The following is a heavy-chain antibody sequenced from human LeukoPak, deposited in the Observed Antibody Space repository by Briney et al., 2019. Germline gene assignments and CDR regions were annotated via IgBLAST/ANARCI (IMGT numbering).Heavy chain of an antibody. J-gene: IGHJ4*02. V-gene: IGHV3-74*01. CDR1: GFAFSTYW. Sequence: GGSLRLSCAASGFAFSTYWMHWGRQAPGKGLVWVSRINSDGSSTSYADSVKGRFTISRDNAKNTLYLQMNNLRAEDVAVYYCARAPYDSSGYSYYFDYWGQGTLVTVSS. CDR2: INSDGSST. D-gene: IGHD3-22*01. CDR3: ARAPYDSSGYSYYFDY.